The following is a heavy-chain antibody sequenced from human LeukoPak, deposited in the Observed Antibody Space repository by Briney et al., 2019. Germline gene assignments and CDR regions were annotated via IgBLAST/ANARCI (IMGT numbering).Heavy chain of an antibody. CDR1: GFTLSSCA. V-gene: IGHV3-64D*06. J-gene: IGHJ4*02. D-gene: IGHD6-6*01. Sequence: PGGSLRLSCSASGFTLSSCAMHWVRQAPGKGLEYVSGISTNGGSIYYADSVKGRFTISRDNSKNMLYLQMTSLRAEGTAVYYCARRIAARREFDYWGQGTLVTVSS. CDR2: ISTNGGSI. CDR3: ARRIAARREFDY.